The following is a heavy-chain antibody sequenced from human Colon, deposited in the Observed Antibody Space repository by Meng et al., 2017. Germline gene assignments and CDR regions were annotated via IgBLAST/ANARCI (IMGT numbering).Heavy chain of an antibody. D-gene: IGHD1-1*01. CDR2: VYHRGDT. J-gene: IGHJ4*02. CDR1: GDSISRDLW. V-gene: IGHV4-4*02. Sequence: QGQLQAPRPGLVKPSGTLSLTCTVSGDSISRDLWWSWVRQPPGKGLEWIGEVYHRGDTNYNPSLKSRVVISVDRSKNQFSLNLSSVTAADTAVYYCGRDQGRQLINHWGQGTLVTVSS. CDR3: GRDQGRQLINH.